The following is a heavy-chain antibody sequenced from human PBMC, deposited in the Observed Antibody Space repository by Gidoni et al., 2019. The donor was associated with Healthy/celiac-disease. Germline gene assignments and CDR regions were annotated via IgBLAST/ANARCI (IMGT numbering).Heavy chain of an antibody. V-gene: IGHV4-59*08. CDR3: ARHGARYDSSGSWFDP. CDR1: GGSISRYY. CDR2: IYYSGST. Sequence: QVQLQESGPGLVKPSETLSLTCTVPGGSISRYYWSWIRQPPGKGLEWIGYIYYSGSTNYNPALKSRVTISVDTSKNQFSLKLSSVTAADTAVYYCARHGARYDSSGSWFDPWGQGTLVTVSS. D-gene: IGHD3-22*01. J-gene: IGHJ5*02.